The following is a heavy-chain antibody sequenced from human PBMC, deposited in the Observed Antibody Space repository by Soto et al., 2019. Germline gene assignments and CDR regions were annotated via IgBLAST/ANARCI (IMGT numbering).Heavy chain of an antibody. CDR2: IFHGGST. D-gene: IGHD2-8*01. CDR3: ARLLTY. Sequence: TLSLTCAISGAPITWGDYSWNWIRQPPGKGLEWIGYIFHGGSTYYNPSLKSRVTISVDTSKNQFFLKLTSVTAADTAVYYCARLLTYWGHGILVTVSS. V-gene: IGHV4-30-2*03. CDR1: GAPITWGDYS. J-gene: IGHJ4*01.